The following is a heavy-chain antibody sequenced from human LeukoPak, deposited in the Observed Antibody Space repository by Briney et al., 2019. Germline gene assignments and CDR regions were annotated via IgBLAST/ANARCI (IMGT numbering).Heavy chain of an antibody. V-gene: IGHV3-21*01. CDR3: ARVMGYCSGGSCYGD. J-gene: IGHJ4*02. CDR2: ISSSSSYI. Sequence: GGSLRLSCAASGFTFSSYSMNWVRQAPGKGLESVSSISSSSSYIYYADSVKGRFTISRDNAKNSLYLQMNSLRAEDTAVYYCARVMGYCSGGSCYGDWGQGTLVTVSS. D-gene: IGHD2-15*01. CDR1: GFTFSSYS.